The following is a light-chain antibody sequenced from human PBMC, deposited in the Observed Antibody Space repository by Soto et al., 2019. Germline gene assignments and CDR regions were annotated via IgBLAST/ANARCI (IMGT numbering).Light chain of an antibody. CDR2: TTY. CDR1: QSISSW. V-gene: IGKV1-5*03. J-gene: IGKJ2*01. CDR3: KAYNSHSRYT. Sequence: DIQMTQSPSTLSASVGDRVTITCRASQSISSWLAWYQQKPGKAPKLLIYTTYSLESGVPSKFSSSGSGTKLTLTISSMQPDDFATYYCKAYNSHSRYTFGQGTKLEIK.